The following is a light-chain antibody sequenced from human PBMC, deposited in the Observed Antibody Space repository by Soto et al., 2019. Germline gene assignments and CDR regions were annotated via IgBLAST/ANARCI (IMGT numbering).Light chain of an antibody. V-gene: IGKV3-20*01. CDR2: GAS. CDR3: QQSYSTPRT. Sequence: EIVMTQYPGTLSLSPGERATLSCRSSQSVITNYLAWYHQNPGQAPRLLIHGASNRATGIPDRFSGSRSGTDFTLTISRLEPEDFATYYCQQSYSTPRTFGQGTKVDI. CDR1: QSVITNY. J-gene: IGKJ1*01.